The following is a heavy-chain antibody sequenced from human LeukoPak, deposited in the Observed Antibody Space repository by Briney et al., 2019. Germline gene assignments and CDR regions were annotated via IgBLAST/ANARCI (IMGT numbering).Heavy chain of an antibody. V-gene: IGHV1-46*01. CDR2: INPTGGST. CDR3: ARGEFTMVRGVVPILYYFDY. CDR1: GYTFTSYY. Sequence: ASVKVSCKASGYTFTSYYMHWVRQAPGQGLEWMGIINPTGGSTSYAQKFQGRVTMTRDTSTSTVYMELSSLRSEDTAVYYCARGEFTMVRGVVPILYYFDYWGQGTLVTVSS. J-gene: IGHJ4*02. D-gene: IGHD3-10*01.